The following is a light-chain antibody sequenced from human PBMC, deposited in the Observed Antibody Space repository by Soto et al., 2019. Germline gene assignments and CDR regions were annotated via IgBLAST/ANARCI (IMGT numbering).Light chain of an antibody. CDR1: SSNIGSKT. CDR3: ASWDDSLTYV. CDR2: SNN. V-gene: IGLV1-44*01. Sequence: QSVLPQTSSVSGTPGQSVTISCSGNSSNIGSKTVNWYQELQGTAPKLLIFSNNRRPSGVPDRFSASKSGTSASLTISGLQSDDEAHYYCASWDDSLTYVFGTGTKLTV. J-gene: IGLJ1*01.